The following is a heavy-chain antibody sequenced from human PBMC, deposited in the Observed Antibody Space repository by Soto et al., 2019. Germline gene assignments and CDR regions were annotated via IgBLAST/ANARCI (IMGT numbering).Heavy chain of an antibody. CDR1: CGSFSGYY. J-gene: IGHJ6*02. V-gene: IGHV4-34*01. CDR3: ARDLVLVTTFTGYYYGMDV. Sequence: SETLSLTCAVYCGSFSGYYWSWIRQPPGKGLEWIGEINHSGSTNYNPSLKSRVTISVDTSKNQFSLKLSSVTAADTAVYYCARDLVLVTTFTGYYYGMDVWGQGTTVTVS. CDR2: INHSGST. D-gene: IGHD4-17*01.